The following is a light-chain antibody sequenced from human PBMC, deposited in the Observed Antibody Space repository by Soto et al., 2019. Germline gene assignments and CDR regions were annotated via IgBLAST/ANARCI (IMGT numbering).Light chain of an antibody. J-gene: IGKJ1*01. CDR2: GAS. CDR3: QQYGTSPGT. CDR1: QTVRNNY. Sequence: EIVLTQSPGTLSLSPGERATLSCRASQTVRNNYLAWYQQKPGQAPRLLIFGASIRDTDIPDRFSGSGSGTDFTLTISRLEPEDFAVYYCQQYGTSPGTFGQGTKVDIK. V-gene: IGKV3-20*01.